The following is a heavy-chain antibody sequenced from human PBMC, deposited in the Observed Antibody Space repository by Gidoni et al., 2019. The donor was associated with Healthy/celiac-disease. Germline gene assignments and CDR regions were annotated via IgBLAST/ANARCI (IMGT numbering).Heavy chain of an antibody. J-gene: IGHJ5*02. Sequence: QVQLQESGPGLVKPSQTLSLTCTVSGGSISRGSYYWSWIRQPAGKGLEWIGRIYTSGSTNYNPSLKSRVTISVDTSKNQFSLKLSSVTAADTAVYYCAKSGYGDYESGWFDPWGQGTLVTVSS. V-gene: IGHV4-61*02. CDR2: IYTSGST. D-gene: IGHD4-17*01. CDR3: AKSGYGDYESGWFDP. CDR1: GGSISRGSYY.